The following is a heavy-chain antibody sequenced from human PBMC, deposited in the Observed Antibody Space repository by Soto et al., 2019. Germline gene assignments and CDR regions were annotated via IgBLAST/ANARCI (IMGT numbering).Heavy chain of an antibody. J-gene: IGHJ6*02. D-gene: IGHD2-15*01. CDR1: GGTFSSYA. CDR2: IIPIFGTA. Sequence: QVQLVQSGAEVKKPGSSVKVSCKASGGTFSSYAISWVRQAPGQGLGWMGGIIPIFGTANYAQKFQGRVTITADESTSTAYMELSSLRSEDTAVYYCARHSCCSTPNYYYGMDVWGQGTTVTVSS. CDR3: ARHSCCSTPNYYYGMDV. V-gene: IGHV1-69*12.